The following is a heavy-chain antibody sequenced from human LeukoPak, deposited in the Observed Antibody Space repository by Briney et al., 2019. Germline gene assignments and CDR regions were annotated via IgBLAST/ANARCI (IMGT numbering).Heavy chain of an antibody. CDR1: GFTFSSYS. CDR3: ARGSNSSSWGRDY. V-gene: IGHV3-21*01. CDR2: ISSSSSYI. D-gene: IGHD6-13*01. J-gene: IGHJ4*02. Sequence: GGSLRLSCAASGFTFSSYSMNWVRQAPGKGLEWVSSISSSSSYIYYADSVKGRFTISRDNAKNSLYLQMNSLRAEDTAVYYCARGSNSSSWGRDYWGQGTLVTVSS.